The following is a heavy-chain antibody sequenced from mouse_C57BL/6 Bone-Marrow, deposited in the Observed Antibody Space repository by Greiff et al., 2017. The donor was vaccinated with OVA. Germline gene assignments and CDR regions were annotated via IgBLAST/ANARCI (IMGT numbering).Heavy chain of an antibody. D-gene: IGHD2-2*01. CDR3: ARDVYYGYDVWFAY. CDR2: IDPNSGGT. Sequence: VQLQQPGAELVKPGASVKLSCKASGYTFTSYWMHWVKQRPGRGLERIGRIDPNSGGTKYNEKFKSKATLTVDKPSSTAYMQLSSLTSEDSAVYYCARDVYYGYDVWFAYWGQGTLVTVSA. V-gene: IGHV1-72*01. CDR1: GYTFTSYW. J-gene: IGHJ3*01.